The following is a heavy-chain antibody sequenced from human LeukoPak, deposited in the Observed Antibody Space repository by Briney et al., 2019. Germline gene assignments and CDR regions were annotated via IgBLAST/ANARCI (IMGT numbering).Heavy chain of an antibody. Sequence: ASVKVSCKASSYTFTSYGSSWVRQAPGQGLEWMGWISVYNGNTNYAQKLQGRVTMTTDTSTSTAYMELRSLRSDDTAVYYCARVVARPYYYYYMDVWGKGTTVTVSS. V-gene: IGHV1-18*01. J-gene: IGHJ6*03. CDR1: SYTFTSYG. CDR2: ISVYNGNT. CDR3: ARVVARPYYYYYMDV. D-gene: IGHD2-15*01.